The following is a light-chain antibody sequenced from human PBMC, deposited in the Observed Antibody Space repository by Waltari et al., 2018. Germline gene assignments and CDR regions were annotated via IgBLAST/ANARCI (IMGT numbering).Light chain of an antibody. V-gene: IGKV1-12*01. J-gene: IGKJ3*01. CDR3: QQAKSCPLT. Sequence: DIQMPQSPSSVSASVGDRVTITCRSSQDISNWLPWYQQKLGKPPTLLIYAASSLQSGVPSRFSGSGSGTDFTLTISSLQSEDVATYYCQQAKSCPLTFGPGTKVDIK. CDR1: QDISNW. CDR2: AAS.